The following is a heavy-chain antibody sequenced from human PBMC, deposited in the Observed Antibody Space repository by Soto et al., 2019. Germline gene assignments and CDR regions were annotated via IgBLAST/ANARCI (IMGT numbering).Heavy chain of an antibody. Sequence: GESLNLSCKCFGYRFTSYWISLVRQMPGKGLEWMGRIDPSDSYTNYSPSFQGHVTISADKSISTAYLQWSSLKASDTAMYYCSRCQLLPPHYYYYGMDVWGQGTTVTVSS. D-gene: IGHD2-2*01. CDR3: SRCQLLPPHYYYYGMDV. CDR2: IDPSDSYT. CDR1: GYRFTSYW. V-gene: IGHV5-10-1*01. J-gene: IGHJ6*02.